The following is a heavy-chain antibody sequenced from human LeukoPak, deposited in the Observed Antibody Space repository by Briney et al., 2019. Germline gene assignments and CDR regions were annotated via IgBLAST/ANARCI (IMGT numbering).Heavy chain of an antibody. CDR3: ARVTSFPDI. CDR1: GFTVSSNY. V-gene: IGHV3-48*04. Sequence: GGSLRLSCAASGFTVSSNYVSWVRQAPGKGLEWVSYISSSSSTIYYADSVKGRFTISRDNAKNSLYLQMNSLRAEDTAVYYCARVTSFPDIWGQGTMVTVSS. J-gene: IGHJ3*02. CDR2: ISSSSSTI. D-gene: IGHD1-14*01.